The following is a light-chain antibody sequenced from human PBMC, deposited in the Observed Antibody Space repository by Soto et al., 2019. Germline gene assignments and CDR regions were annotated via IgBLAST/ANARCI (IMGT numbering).Light chain of an antibody. CDR2: EDS. CDR1: SSDVGSYNL. CDR3: CSYAGSDTYVL. V-gene: IGLV2-23*01. J-gene: IGLJ2*01. Sequence: QSALTQPASVSGSPGQSITISCTGTSSDVGSYNLVSWYQQHPGKAPKLMIYEDSERPSGVSNRFSGSTSANTASLTISGLQAEDEADYYCCSYAGSDTYVLFGGGTKVTVL.